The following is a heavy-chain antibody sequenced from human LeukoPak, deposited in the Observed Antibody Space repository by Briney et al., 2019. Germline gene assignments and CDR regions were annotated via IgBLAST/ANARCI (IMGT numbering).Heavy chain of an antibody. J-gene: IGHJ5*02. CDR3: ARRAYSSSWYSTNWFDP. Sequence: HGESLKISCKGSGYSFTSYWIGWVRQMPGKGLEWMGIVYPGDSDTRYSPSFQGQVTISADKSISTAYLQWSSLKASDTAMYYCARRAYSSSWYSTNWFDPWGQGTLVTVSS. D-gene: IGHD6-13*01. CDR1: GYSFTSYW. CDR2: VYPGDSDT. V-gene: IGHV5-51*01.